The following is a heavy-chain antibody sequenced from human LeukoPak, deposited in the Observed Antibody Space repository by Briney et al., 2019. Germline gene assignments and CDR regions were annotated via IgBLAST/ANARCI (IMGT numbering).Heavy chain of an antibody. CDR1: GGSISSSSYY. CDR2: INHSGST. Sequence: PSEALSLTCIVSGGSISSSSYYWGWIRQPPGKGLEWIGEINHSGSTNYNPSLKSRVTISVDTSKNQFSLKLSSVTAADTAVYYCASALTGYFYYWGQGTLVTVSS. V-gene: IGHV4-39*07. CDR3: ASALTGYFYY. J-gene: IGHJ4*02. D-gene: IGHD3-9*01.